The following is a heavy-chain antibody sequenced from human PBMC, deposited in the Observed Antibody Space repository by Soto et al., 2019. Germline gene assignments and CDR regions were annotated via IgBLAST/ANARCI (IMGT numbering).Heavy chain of an antibody. J-gene: IGHJ6*02. CDR2: IYHSGST. CDR1: GGSISSSNW. Sequence: ASETLSLTCAVSGGSISSSNWWSWVRQPPGKGLEWIGEIYHSGSTNYNPSLKSRVTISVDKSKNQFSLKLSSVTAADTAVYYCASLKADSSGWYDYYYYGMDVWGQGTTVTVSS. D-gene: IGHD6-19*01. V-gene: IGHV4-4*02. CDR3: ASLKADSSGWYDYYYYGMDV.